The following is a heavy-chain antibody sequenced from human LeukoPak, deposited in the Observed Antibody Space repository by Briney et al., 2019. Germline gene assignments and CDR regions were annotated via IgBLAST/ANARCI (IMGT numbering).Heavy chain of an antibody. CDR3: AVHCSSTSCYRPNWFDP. CDR1: GGSISSSSYY. J-gene: IGHJ5*02. V-gene: IGHV4-39*01. Sequence: KPSETLSLTCIVSGGSISSSSYYWGWIRQPPGKGLEWIGSIYYSGSTYYNPSLKSRVTISVDTSKNQFSLKLSSVTAADTAVYYCAVHCSSTSCYRPNWFDPWGQGTLVTVSS. CDR2: IYYSGST. D-gene: IGHD2-2*01.